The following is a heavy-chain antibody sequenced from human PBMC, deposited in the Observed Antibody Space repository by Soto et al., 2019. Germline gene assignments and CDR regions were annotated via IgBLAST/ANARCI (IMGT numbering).Heavy chain of an antibody. CDR3: ARSGKGVVRGPIGSPAGVFDP. V-gene: IGHV4-4*07. CDR1: GASLTSFY. Sequence: QVQLQESGPSLVRPSETLSLTCSVSGASLTSFYWSWIRQPAGKGLEWVRRIYGSGPTTYNPTLKSRVTMSLDVSPNQCSLNLSSVTAADTAVYFCARSGKGVVRGPIGSPAGVFDPWGRGTLVTVSS. J-gene: IGHJ5*02. D-gene: IGHD3-10*01. CDR2: IYGSGPT.